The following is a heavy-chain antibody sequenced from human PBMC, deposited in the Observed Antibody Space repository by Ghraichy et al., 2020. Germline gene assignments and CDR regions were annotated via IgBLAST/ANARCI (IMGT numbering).Heavy chain of an antibody. D-gene: IGHD3-3*02. CDR3: ARGSNHFPP. Sequence: GESLNISCAASGFNFSQFSMSWVRQAPGKGLEWVAIIKPDGSAKNYVDSVKGRFTISRDNAKNSLYLQMNSLRDEDTARYYCARGSNHFPPWGQGTLVAVSS. CDR1: GFNFSQFS. V-gene: IGHV3-7*03. J-gene: IGHJ5*02. CDR2: IKPDGSAK.